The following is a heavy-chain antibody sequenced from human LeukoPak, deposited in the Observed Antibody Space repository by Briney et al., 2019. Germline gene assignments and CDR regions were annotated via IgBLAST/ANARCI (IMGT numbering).Heavy chain of an antibody. V-gene: IGHV6-1*01. D-gene: IGHD3-22*01. CDR2: TLYRSRWSK. Sequence: SQTLSLTCAISGDSVSSNSAAWNWIRQSPSRGLEWLGRTLYRSRWSKDYAVSMNGRIIINPDTSKNQFSLQLNSVTPEDTAVYYCASYYYDNWGQGTLVTVSS. CDR1: GDSVSSNSAA. J-gene: IGHJ4*02. CDR3: ASYYYDN.